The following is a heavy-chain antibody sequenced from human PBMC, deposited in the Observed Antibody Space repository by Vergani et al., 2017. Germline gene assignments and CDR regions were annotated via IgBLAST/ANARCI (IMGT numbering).Heavy chain of an antibody. J-gene: IGHJ4*02. CDR1: GASIRSSNYY. CDR3: ARRSRGVDY. V-gene: IGHV4-39*01. CDR2: IYYSGST. Sequence: QLQLQESGPGLVKPSATLSLTCSVSGASIRSSNYYWGWIRQPPGKGLEWIASIYYSGSTYYNPSLKSRVTISVDTSKNQFSLKLSSVTAADTAVYYCARRSRGVDYWGQGTLVTVSS. D-gene: IGHD3-10*01.